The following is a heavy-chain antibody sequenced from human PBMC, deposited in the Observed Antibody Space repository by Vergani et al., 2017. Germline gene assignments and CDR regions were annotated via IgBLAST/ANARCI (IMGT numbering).Heavy chain of an antibody. V-gene: IGHV3-9*01. CDR2: ISWNSGSI. CDR3: AKDIGRNYYGPGDY. Sequence: EVQLVESGGGLVQPGRSLRLSCAASGFTFDDYAMHWVRQAPGKGLEWVSGISWNSGSISYADSVKGRFTISRDNAKNSLYLQMNSLRAEDTALYYCAKDIGRNYYGPGDYWGQGTLVTVSS. CDR1: GFTFDDYA. J-gene: IGHJ4*02. D-gene: IGHD3-10*01.